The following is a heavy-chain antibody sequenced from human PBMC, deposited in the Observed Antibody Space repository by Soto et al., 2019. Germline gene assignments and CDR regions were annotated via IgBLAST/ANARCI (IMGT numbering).Heavy chain of an antibody. J-gene: IGHJ4*02. V-gene: IGHV3-23*01. CDR1: GFTFSKYA. D-gene: IGHD3-3*01. Sequence: GVSLRLSCAASGFTFSKYAMNWVRQAPGKGLEWVSTISASGRNTYYADSVKGRFTISRDNSKNTLYLQMNSLRAEDTAVYYCAHEVADSYDRRHNLAYWPQGNLVTAPS. CDR2: ISASGRNT. CDR3: AHEVADSYDRRHNLAY.